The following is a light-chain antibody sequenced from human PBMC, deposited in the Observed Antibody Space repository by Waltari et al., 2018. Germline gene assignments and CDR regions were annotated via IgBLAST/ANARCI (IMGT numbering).Light chain of an antibody. Sequence: DIVVTQSPDSLAVSLGARATINRKSSQSVFYSYDNKNYLGWYRQKTGHPPKLLFYWASTRDSGVPDRLRASGSGTYFTLTIRSLQAEDVAIYYCHHYYSSPPTFGQGTRVEIK. CDR1: QSVFYSYDNKNY. V-gene: IGKV4-1*01. CDR2: WAS. CDR3: HHYYSSPPT. J-gene: IGKJ1*01.